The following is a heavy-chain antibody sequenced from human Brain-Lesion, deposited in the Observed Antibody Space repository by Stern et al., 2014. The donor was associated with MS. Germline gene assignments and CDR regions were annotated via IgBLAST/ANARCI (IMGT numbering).Heavy chain of an antibody. CDR3: AKGYNCFDS. V-gene: IGHV6-1*01. J-gene: IGHJ5*01. CDR2: TYYRSKWYY. Sequence: QVQLQQSGPGLMKPSQTLALTCAISGDSVSNNSAAWNWIRQAPSRGVEWLGRTYYRSKWYYQYAEAVKSRITINADTSTNQFSLQLNSVTPEDTAVYLCAKGYNCFDSWGQGTVVTVS. CDR1: GDSVSNNSAA.